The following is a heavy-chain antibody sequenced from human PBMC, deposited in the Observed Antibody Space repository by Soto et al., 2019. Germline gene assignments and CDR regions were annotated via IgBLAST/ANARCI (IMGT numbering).Heavy chain of an antibody. D-gene: IGHD1-26*01. J-gene: IGHJ3*02. V-gene: IGHV3-33*01. CDR3: ARGGRYSGSSGAFDI. Sequence: SLRLSCAASGFTFSSYGMHWARQAPGKGLEWVAVIWYDGSNKYYADSVKGRFTISRDNSKNTLYLQMNSLRAEDTAVYYCARGGRYSGSSGAFDIWGQGTMVTVS. CDR2: IWYDGSNK. CDR1: GFTFSSYG.